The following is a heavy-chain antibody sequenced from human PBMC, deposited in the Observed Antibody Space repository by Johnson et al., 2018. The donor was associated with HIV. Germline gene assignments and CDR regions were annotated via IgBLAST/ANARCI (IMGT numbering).Heavy chain of an antibody. J-gene: IGHJ3*02. CDR3: ARAGGYSRDAFDI. CDR1: GFTFSSY. Sequence: VQVVESGGGLVKPGGSLRLSCAASGFTFSSYWNGGNLGYADSVKGRFSISRDNAKNSLYLQMNSLRAGATAVYYCARAGGYSRDAFDIWGQGTRGTVSS. V-gene: IGHV3-13*04. CDR2: GNLG. D-gene: IGHD5-24*01.